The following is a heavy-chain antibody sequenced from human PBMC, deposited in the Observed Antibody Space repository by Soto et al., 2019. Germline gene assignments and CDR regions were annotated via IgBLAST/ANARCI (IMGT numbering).Heavy chain of an antibody. Sequence: GESLKISCKGSGDSFTSYWIGWVRQMPGKGLEWMGIIYPGDSDTIYSPSFQGQVTISADKSISTAYLQWSSLKASDTAMYYCATRGQPEAAAGRLHDYYYYGMDVWGQGTTVTVSS. D-gene: IGHD6-13*01. V-gene: IGHV5-51*01. CDR1: GDSFTSYW. CDR2: IYPGDSDT. CDR3: ATRGQPEAAAGRLHDYYYYGMDV. J-gene: IGHJ6*02.